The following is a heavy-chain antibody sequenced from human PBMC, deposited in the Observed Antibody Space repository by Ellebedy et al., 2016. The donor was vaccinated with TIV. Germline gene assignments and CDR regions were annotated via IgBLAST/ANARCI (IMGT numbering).Heavy chain of an antibody. V-gene: IGHV1-18*01. D-gene: IGHD6-19*01. CDR3: ATDSRSGWLDY. CDR2: ISAYNGNT. CDR1: GYTFTSYG. J-gene: IGHJ4*02. Sequence: AASVKVSCKASGYTFTSYGISWVRHAPGQGLEWMGWISAYNGNTNYAPKFQGRVTMTEDTSTDTAYMELSSLRSEDTAVYYCATDSRSGWLDYWGQGTLVTVSS.